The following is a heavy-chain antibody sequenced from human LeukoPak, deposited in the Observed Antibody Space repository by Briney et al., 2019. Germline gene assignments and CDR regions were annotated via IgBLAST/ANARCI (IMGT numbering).Heavy chain of an antibody. J-gene: IGHJ4*02. D-gene: IGHD3-3*01. CDR2: IKQDGSEK. CDR3: ARERDFWSGYHFDY. Sequence: GGSLRLSSAASGFTFSSYAMSWVRQAPGKGLEWVANIKQDGSEKYYVDSVKGRFTISRDNAKNSLYLQMNSLRAEDTAVYYCARERDFWSGYHFDYWGQGTLVTVSS. CDR1: GFTFSSYA. V-gene: IGHV3-7*03.